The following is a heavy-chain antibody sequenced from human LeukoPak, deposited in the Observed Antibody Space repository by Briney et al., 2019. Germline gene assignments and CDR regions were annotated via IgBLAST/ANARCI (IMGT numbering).Heavy chain of an antibody. V-gene: IGHV1-69*13. Sequence: SVKVSCKASGGTFSSYAISWVRQAPGQGLEWMGGIIPIFGTANYAQKFHGRVTITADESTSTAYMELSSLRSEDTAVYYCASLMTTGYYYMDVWGKGTTVTVSS. D-gene: IGHD4-17*01. J-gene: IGHJ6*03. CDR3: ASLMTTGYYYMDV. CDR1: GGTFSSYA. CDR2: IIPIFGTA.